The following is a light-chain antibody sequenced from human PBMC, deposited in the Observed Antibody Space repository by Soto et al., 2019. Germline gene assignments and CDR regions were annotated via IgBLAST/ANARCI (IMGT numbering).Light chain of an antibody. CDR2: GAT. Sequence: EIVLTQSPGTLFLSPGERATLSCRASQSVSSSYLAWYQQKPGQAPRLLIYGATSRATGIPDRFSGSGSATDFTLTITRLEPEDFALYYCQQYVSSPPWTFAPVTKVEIK. V-gene: IGKV3-20*01. CDR1: QSVSSSY. CDR3: QQYVSSPPWT. J-gene: IGKJ1*01.